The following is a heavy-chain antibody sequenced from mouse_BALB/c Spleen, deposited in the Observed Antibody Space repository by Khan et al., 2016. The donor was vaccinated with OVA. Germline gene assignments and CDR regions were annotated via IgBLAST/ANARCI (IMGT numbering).Heavy chain of an antibody. J-gene: IGHJ1*01. V-gene: IGHV1-9*01. D-gene: IGHD2-14*01. CDR1: GYTFSNYW. Sequence: QVQLQQSGAELMKPGASVKISCKATGYTFSNYWIEWIKQRPGHGLEWIGEILPGSGSIKYNENLKGKATFTAVPSSNTAYMQLSSLTSEDSAVSYCARRGVRWYFDVWGAGTTVTVAS. CDR3: ARRGVRWYFDV. CDR2: ILPGSGSI.